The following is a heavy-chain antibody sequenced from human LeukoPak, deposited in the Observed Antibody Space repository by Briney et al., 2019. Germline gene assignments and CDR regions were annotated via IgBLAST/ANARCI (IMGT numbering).Heavy chain of an antibody. V-gene: IGHV3-23*01. CDR3: AKDPTGVECGYFDY. Sequence: GGSLRLSCAASGFTSSSYAMSWVRQAPGQGLEWVSSISDSGGNTYYADSVKGRFTISRDNSKNTLYLQMNSLRAEDTAVYYCAKDPTGVECGYFDYWGQGTLVTVSS. J-gene: IGHJ4*02. CDR2: ISDSGGNT. CDR1: GFTSSSYA. D-gene: IGHD3-3*01.